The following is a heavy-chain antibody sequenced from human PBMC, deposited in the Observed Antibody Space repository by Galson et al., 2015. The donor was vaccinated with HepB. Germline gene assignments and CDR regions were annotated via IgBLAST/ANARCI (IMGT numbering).Heavy chain of an antibody. V-gene: IGHV3-7*03. Sequence: SLRLSCAASGFTFSSYWMSWVRQAPGKGLEWVANIKQDGSEKYYVDSVKGRFTISRDNAKNSLYLQMNSLRAEDTAVYYCARDITGYSSSWYGYFDYWGQGTLVTVSS. J-gene: IGHJ4*02. CDR3: ARDITGYSSSWYGYFDY. D-gene: IGHD6-13*01. CDR1: GFTFSSYW. CDR2: IKQDGSEK.